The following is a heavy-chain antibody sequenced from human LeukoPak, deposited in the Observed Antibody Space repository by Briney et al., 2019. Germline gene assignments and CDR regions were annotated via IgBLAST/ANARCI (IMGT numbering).Heavy chain of an antibody. V-gene: IGHV4-30-4*01. J-gene: IGHJ6*02. CDR3: ATGPYGMDV. Sequence: SETLSLTCAVSGDSISSGGYSWSWIRQPPGKGLEWIGFIYYNGTTYYHPSLKSRITISLDTSKNHFSLKLRSVTAADTAVYYCATGPYGMDVWGQGTTVTVSS. D-gene: IGHD1-1*01. CDR1: GDSISSGGYS. CDR2: IYYNGTT.